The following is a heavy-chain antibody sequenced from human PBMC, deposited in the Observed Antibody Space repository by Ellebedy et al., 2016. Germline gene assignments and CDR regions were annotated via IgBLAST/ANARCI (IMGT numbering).Heavy chain of an antibody. V-gene: IGHV1-2*02. CDR3: ARVANLDCSSTSCSTYFDY. Sequence: ASVKVSXXASGYTFTSYGISWVRQAPGQGLEWMGWINPNSGGTNYAQKFQGRVTMTRDTSISTAYMELSRLRSDDTAVYYCARVANLDCSSTSCSTYFDYWGQGTLVTVSS. D-gene: IGHD2-2*01. CDR1: GYTFTSYG. CDR2: INPNSGGT. J-gene: IGHJ4*02.